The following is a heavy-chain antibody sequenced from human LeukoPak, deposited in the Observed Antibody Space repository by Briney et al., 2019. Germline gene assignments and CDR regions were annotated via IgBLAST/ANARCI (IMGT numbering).Heavy chain of an antibody. CDR2: IYSGGST. V-gene: IGHV3-53*01. Sequence: GGSLRLSCAASGFTVSSNYMSWVRQAPGEGLEWVSVIYSGGSTYYADSVKGRFTISRDNSKNTLYLQMNSLRAEDTAVYYCATPYGSGSYHDYGMDVWGKGTTVTVSS. CDR1: GFTVSSNY. J-gene: IGHJ6*04. CDR3: ATPYGSGSYHDYGMDV. D-gene: IGHD3-10*01.